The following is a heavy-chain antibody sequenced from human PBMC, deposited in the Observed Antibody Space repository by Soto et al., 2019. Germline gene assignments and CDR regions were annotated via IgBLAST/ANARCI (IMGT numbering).Heavy chain of an antibody. J-gene: IGHJ4*02. D-gene: IGHD2-15*01. CDR2: ISSSSSYI. CDR3: ARGSNIVVVVAATPFDY. Sequence: EVQLVESGGGLVKPGGSLRLSCAASGFTFSSYSMNWVRQAPGKGLEWVSSISSSSSYIYYADSVKGRFTISRDNAKNSLYLQINSLRAEDTAVYYCARGSNIVVVVAATPFDYWGQGTLVTVSS. CDR1: GFTFSSYS. V-gene: IGHV3-21*01.